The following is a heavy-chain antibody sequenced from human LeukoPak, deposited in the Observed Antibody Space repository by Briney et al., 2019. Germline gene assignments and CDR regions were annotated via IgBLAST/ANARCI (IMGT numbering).Heavy chain of an antibody. J-gene: IGHJ5*02. CDR1: GYTFTSYG. D-gene: IGHD3-22*01. CDR2: ISAYNGNT. Sequence: ASVKVSCKASGYTFTSYGISWVRQAPGQGLEWMGWISAYNGNTDYAHKLQRRVTITTDTYTSTAFKLLWGLRSDDTAVYYCARFYYESSGYYYAWFDPWGQGTLVTVSS. CDR3: ARFYYESSGYYYAWFDP. V-gene: IGHV1-18*01.